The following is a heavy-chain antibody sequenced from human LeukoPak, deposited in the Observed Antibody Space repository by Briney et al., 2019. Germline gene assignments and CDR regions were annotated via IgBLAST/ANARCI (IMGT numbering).Heavy chain of an antibody. J-gene: IGHJ6*02. CDR2: IIPIFGTA. D-gene: IGHD3-22*01. V-gene: IGHV1-69*13. Sequence: SVKVSCKASGGTFSSYAISWVRQAPGQGLEWMGGIIPIFGTANYAQKIQGRVTITADESTSTAYMELSSLRSEDTAVYYCARVEVARSGYLDYYYYGMDVWGQGTTVTVSS. CDR1: GGTFSSYA. CDR3: ARVEVARSGYLDYYYYGMDV.